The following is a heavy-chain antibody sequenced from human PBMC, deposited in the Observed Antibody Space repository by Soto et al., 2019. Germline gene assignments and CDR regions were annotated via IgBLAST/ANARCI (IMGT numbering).Heavy chain of an antibody. J-gene: IGHJ4*02. Sequence: GGSLRLSCAASGFTFSSYSMNWVRQAPGKGLEWVSYISFSSSSIYYADSVKGRFTISRDNAKNSLYLHINNLTAEDTAVYYCARGRGGGHYFDFWGQGTLVTVSS. CDR2: ISFSSSSI. CDR3: ARGRGGGHYFDF. CDR1: GFTFSSYS. D-gene: IGHD3-16*01. V-gene: IGHV3-48*04.